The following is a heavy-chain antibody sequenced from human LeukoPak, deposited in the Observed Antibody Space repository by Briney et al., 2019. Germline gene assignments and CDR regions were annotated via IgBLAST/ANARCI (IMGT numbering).Heavy chain of an antibody. CDR2: IYYSGST. CDR3: ARANEDYYDSSGPTDAFDI. CDR1: GGSISSYY. V-gene: IGHV4-59*01. D-gene: IGHD3-22*01. Sequence: PSETLSPTCTVSGGSISSYYWSWIRQPPGKGLEWIGYIYYSGSTNYNPSLKSRVTISVDTSKNQFSLKLSSVTAADTAVYYCARANEDYYDSSGPTDAFDIWGQGTMVTVSS. J-gene: IGHJ3*02.